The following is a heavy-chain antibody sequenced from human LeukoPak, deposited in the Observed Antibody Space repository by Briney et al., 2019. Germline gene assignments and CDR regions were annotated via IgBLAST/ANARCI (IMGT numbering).Heavy chain of an antibody. V-gene: IGHV3-21*01. CDR2: ISSSSSYI. CDR3: ARDGCSGGSCYTGANWFDP. CDR1: GFTFSSYS. J-gene: IGHJ5*02. D-gene: IGHD2-15*01. Sequence: GGSLRLSCAASGFTFSSYSMNWVRQAPGKGLEWVSSISSSSSYIYYADSVKGRFTISRDNAKNSLYLQMNSLRAEDTAVYYRARDGCSGGSCYTGANWFDPWGQGTLVTVSS.